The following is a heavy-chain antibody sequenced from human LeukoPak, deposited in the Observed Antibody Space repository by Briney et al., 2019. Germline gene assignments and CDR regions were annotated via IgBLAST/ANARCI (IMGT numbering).Heavy chain of an antibody. J-gene: IGHJ4*02. V-gene: IGHV3-23*01. CDR2: ISGSGGST. D-gene: IGHD1-26*01. CDR3: AKGGSGSYSWFDY. CDR1: GFTFSHYA. Sequence: GGSLRLSCAASGFTFSHYAMTWVRQAPGKGLEWVSTISGSGGSTYYADSVKGRFTISRDNSKNTLYLHMNSLRAEDTAVYYCAKGGSGSYSWFDYWGQGTLVTVSS.